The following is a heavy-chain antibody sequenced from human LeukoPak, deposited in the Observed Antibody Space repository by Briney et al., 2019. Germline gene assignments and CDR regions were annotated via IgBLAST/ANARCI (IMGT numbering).Heavy chain of an antibody. CDR1: GYILTNYA. V-gene: IGHV1-2*02. Sequence: GASVKVSCKASGYILTNYAMNWVRQAPGQGLEWMGWINPNSGCTNYAQKFQGRVTMTRDTSITTAYMELSRLSSDDTAVYYCARDPITMIGSSFAFDIWGQGTMVTVSS. CDR2: INPNSGCT. D-gene: IGHD3-22*01. J-gene: IGHJ3*02. CDR3: ARDPITMIGSSFAFDI.